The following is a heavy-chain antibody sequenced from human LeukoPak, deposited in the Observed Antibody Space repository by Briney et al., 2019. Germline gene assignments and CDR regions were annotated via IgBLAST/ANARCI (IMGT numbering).Heavy chain of an antibody. V-gene: IGHV3-7*01. CDR3: ARERDARFDS. CDR2: VNQDGSEK. D-gene: IGHD2-2*01. CDR1: DVTFSSHW. Sequence: GGALRLSCVASDVTFSSHWMSWVRQAPGKGLEWAANVNQDGSEKYYVESVKSRFTISRDNAKNSLYLQVNTLRAEDTAIYYCARERDARFDSWGQGTLVTVSS. J-gene: IGHJ4*02.